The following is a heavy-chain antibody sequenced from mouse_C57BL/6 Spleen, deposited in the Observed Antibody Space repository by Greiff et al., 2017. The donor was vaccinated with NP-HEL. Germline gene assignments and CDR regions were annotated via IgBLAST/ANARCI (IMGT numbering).Heavy chain of an antibody. CDR2: IDPSDSYT. D-gene: IGHD3-2*02. Sequence: QVQLQQPGAELVMPGASVKLSCKASGYTFTSYWMHWVKQRPGQGLEWIGEIDPSDSYTNYNQKFKGKSTLTVDKSSSTAYMQLSSLTSEDSAVYYCRRGSQTAQATSFCYAMDYWGQGTSVTVSS. V-gene: IGHV1-69*01. J-gene: IGHJ4*01. CDR1: GYTFTSYW. CDR3: RRGSQTAQATSFCYAMDY.